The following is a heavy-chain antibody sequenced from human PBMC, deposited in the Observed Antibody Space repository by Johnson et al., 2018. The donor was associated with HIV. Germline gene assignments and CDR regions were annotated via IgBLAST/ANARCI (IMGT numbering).Heavy chain of an antibody. Sequence: VQLVESGGGLVQPGGSLRLSCADSGFTFSGFWMHWVRQAPGKGLVWVSRINSDGSSTRYVGSVKARFTISRDNAKNSLYLQMNSLRAEDTALYYCARVAVLWFRDTNAFDIWGQGTIVTVSS. CDR2: INSDGSST. D-gene: IGHD3-10*01. CDR1: GFTFSGFW. CDR3: ARVAVLWFRDTNAFDI. V-gene: IGHV3-74*01. J-gene: IGHJ3*02.